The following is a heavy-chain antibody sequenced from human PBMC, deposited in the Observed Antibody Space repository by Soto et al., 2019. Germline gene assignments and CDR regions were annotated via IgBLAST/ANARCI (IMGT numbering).Heavy chain of an antibody. CDR1: GYSFTSYW. D-gene: IGHD2-2*01. CDR3: ARRGYCSSTSCLIRYTFDI. J-gene: IGHJ3*02. Sequence: PGESLKISCKGSGYSFTSYWIGWVRQMPGKGLEWMGIIYPGDSDTRYSPSFQGQVTISADKSISTAYLQWSSLKASDTAMYYCARRGYCSSTSCLIRYTFDIWGQGTMVPVSS. CDR2: IYPGDSDT. V-gene: IGHV5-51*01.